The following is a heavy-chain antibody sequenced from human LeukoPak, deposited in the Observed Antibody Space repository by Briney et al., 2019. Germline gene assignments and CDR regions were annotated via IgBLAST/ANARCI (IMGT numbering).Heavy chain of an antibody. D-gene: IGHD3-22*01. CDR3: ARVEAYYDFDY. Sequence: GGSLRLSCAASEFTFSSFWMSWVRQAPGKGLEWVANIKQDGSEKYYVDSVKGGFTISRDNAKNSLYLQMNSLRAEDTAVYYCARVEAYYDFDYWGQGTLVTVSS. V-gene: IGHV3-7*01. CDR1: EFTFSSFW. CDR2: IKQDGSEK. J-gene: IGHJ4*02.